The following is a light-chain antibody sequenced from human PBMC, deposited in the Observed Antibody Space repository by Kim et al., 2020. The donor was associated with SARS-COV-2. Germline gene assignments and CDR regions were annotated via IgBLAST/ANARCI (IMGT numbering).Light chain of an antibody. Sequence: RVTIACTGSSSNIGGSHDVRWYQQLPGSAPKLLIYGNSNRPSGVPDRFSGSKSGTSASLAITGLQADDEADYYCQSYDSSLSGYVFGTGTKVTVL. CDR2: GNS. J-gene: IGLJ1*01. CDR3: QSYDSSLSGYV. CDR1: SSNIGGSHD. V-gene: IGLV1-40*01.